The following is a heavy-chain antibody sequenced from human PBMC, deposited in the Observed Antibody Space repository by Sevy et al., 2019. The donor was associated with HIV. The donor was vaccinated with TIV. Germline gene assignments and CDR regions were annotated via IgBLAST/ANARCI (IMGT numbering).Heavy chain of an antibody. J-gene: IGHJ4*02. CDR2: ISYSGGST. CDR3: AKDRVSGGYYTGDFDY. D-gene: IGHD3-3*01. V-gene: IGHV3-23*01. Sequence: GGSLRLSCAASGFTFSINGMSWVRQAPGKGLEWVSFISYSGGSTYYADSVKGRFTISRDNSKNTLSLQMNSLRAEDTAVYYCAKDRVSGGYYTGDFDYWGQGTLVTVSS. CDR1: GFTFSING.